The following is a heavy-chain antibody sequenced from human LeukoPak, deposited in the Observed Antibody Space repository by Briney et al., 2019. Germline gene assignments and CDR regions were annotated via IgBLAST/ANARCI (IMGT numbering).Heavy chain of an antibody. D-gene: IGHD3-16*01. V-gene: IGHV4-4*02. Sequence: GSLRLSCVASGFTFSSHGMNWVRQTPGKGLEWIGEIYHRGNTHYNPSLKSRVTMSVDTSTNQFSLRVNSVTAADTAVYYCARAFYPPDFGFGRAPYYFDKWGRGTLVTVSS. J-gene: IGHJ4*02. CDR2: IYHRGNT. CDR3: ARAFYPPDFGFGRAPYYFDK. CDR1: GFTFSSHGM.